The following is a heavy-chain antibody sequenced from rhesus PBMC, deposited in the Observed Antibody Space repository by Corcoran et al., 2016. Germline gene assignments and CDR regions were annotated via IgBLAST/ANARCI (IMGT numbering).Heavy chain of an antibody. CDR1: GFTFDDYA. Sequence: EVQLVESGGGVVQPGGSLRLSCAASGFTFDDYAMHWVRQAPGKGLEWVSGISCIGVSTYYADYVKGQFTISRDNSKNSPYLQMGSLRAEDTALYYCAREVMGYNIWTGFDYWGQGVLVTVSS. CDR2: ISCIGVST. J-gene: IGHJ4*01. CDR3: AREVMGYNIWTGFDY. D-gene: IGHD3-3*01. V-gene: IGHV3-201*01.